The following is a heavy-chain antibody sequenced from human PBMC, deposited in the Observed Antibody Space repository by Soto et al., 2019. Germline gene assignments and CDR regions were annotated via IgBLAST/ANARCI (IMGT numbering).Heavy chain of an antibody. D-gene: IGHD4-17*01. CDR3: ARHVYPTVTTPFDY. Sequence: SETLSLTCTVSGGSISSYYWSWIRQPPGKGLEWIGYIYYSGSTNYNPSLKSRVTISVDTSKNQFSLKLSSVTAADTAVYYCARHVYPTVTTPFDYWGQGTLVTVSS. V-gene: IGHV4-59*08. CDR1: GGSISSYY. CDR2: IYYSGST. J-gene: IGHJ4*02.